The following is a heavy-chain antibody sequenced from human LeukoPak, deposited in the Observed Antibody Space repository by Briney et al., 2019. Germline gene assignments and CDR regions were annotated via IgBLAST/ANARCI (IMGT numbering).Heavy chain of an antibody. V-gene: IGHV5-51*01. D-gene: IGHD6-13*01. J-gene: IGHJ4*02. Sequence: GESLKISCKGSGYSFTSYWIGWVRQMPGKGLEWMGIIYPGDSDTRYSPSFQGQVTISADKSISTAYLQWSSLKASDTAMYYCARVEWAAAGPYYFDYWGQGTLVTVSS. CDR1: GYSFTSYW. CDR2: IYPGDSDT. CDR3: ARVEWAAAGPYYFDY.